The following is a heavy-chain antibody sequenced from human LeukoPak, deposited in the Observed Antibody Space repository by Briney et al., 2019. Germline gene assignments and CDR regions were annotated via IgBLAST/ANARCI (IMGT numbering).Heavy chain of an antibody. CDR3: ARMRGDLWSALSGFQH. D-gene: IGHD3-3*01. V-gene: IGHV5-51*01. Sequence: GESLKISCKGSGYSFTSYWIGWVRQMPGKGLEWMGIIYPGDSDTRYSPSFQGQVTISADKSISTAYLQWSSLKASDTAMYYCARMRGDLWSALSGFQHWGQGTLVTVSS. CDR1: GYSFTSYW. J-gene: IGHJ1*01. CDR2: IYPGDSDT.